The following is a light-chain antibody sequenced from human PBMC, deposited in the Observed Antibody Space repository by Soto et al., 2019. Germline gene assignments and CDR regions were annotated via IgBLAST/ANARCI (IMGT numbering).Light chain of an antibody. CDR1: SSDIGGYNY. Sequence: QSALTQPASLSGSPGQSITISCTGTSSDIGGYNYVSWYQQHPGKAPKLIIHDVTNRPSGVSDSFFGSKSGNTASLTISGLQAEDEADYYCSSYRASSTTQYVFGTGTKVTVL. J-gene: IGLJ1*01. CDR2: DVT. V-gene: IGLV2-14*03. CDR3: SSYRASSTTQYV.